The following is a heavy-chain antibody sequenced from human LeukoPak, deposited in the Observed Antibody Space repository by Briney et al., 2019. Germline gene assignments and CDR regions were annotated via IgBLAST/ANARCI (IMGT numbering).Heavy chain of an antibody. CDR2: IYSSGST. D-gene: IGHD3-3*01. V-gene: IGHV4-31*03. CDR1: GGSISSGGYY. J-gene: IGHJ4*02. Sequence: PSETLSLTCTVSGGSISSGGYYWSWIRQHPEKGLEWIGYIYSSGSTNYNPSLKSRVTISVDTSKNQFSLKLSSVTAADTAVYYCARGFFGAAGIAAVFDYWGQGTLVTVSS. CDR3: ARGFFGAAGIAAVFDY.